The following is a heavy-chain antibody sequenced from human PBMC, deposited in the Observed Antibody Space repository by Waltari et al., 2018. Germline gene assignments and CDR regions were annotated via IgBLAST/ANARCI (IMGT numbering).Heavy chain of an antibody. CDR2: IYYSGST. J-gene: IGHJ5*02. D-gene: IGHD3-10*01. CDR1: GGSISSYY. CDR3: ARWYYGSGSHNWFDP. Sequence: QVQLQESGSGLVKPSETLSLTCTVSGGSISSYYWSWIRQPPGKGLEWIGYIYYSGSTNYNPSLKSRVTISVDTSKNQFSLKLSSVTAADTAVYYCARWYYGSGSHNWFDPWGQGTLVTVSS. V-gene: IGHV4-59*01.